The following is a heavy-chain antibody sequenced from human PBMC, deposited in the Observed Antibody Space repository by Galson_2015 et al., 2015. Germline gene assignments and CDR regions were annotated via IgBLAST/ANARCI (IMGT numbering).Heavy chain of an antibody. CDR3: ATSRFDGVWWGFDP. D-gene: IGHD3-16*01. CDR1: GFIVSSGY. Sequence: SLRLSCAASGFIVSSGYMTWVRQAPGKGLEWVSVIYSGGSTYHADSVKGRFTMSRDNSKNTVYLQMNSLRGEDTAVYYCATSRFDGVWWGFDPWGQGTQVIVSS. J-gene: IGHJ5*02. V-gene: IGHV3-53*01. CDR2: IYSGGST.